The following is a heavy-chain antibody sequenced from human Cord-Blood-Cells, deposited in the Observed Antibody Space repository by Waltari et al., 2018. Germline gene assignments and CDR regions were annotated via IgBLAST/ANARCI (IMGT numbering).Heavy chain of an antibody. J-gene: IGHJ4*02. Sequence: VQLVEAGRCFIQPGGSLRLSGAASGFTARSNYMSWFRQAPGKGLEWVSVIYSGGSTYYADSVKGRFTISRDNSKNTLYLQMNSLRAEDTAVYYCARDLSNWGQGTLVTVSS. CDR1: GFTARSNY. V-gene: IGHV3-53*01. CDR2: IYSGGST. CDR3: ARDLSN.